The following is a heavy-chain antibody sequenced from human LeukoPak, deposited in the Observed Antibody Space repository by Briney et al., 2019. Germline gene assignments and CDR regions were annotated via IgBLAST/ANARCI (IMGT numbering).Heavy chain of an antibody. V-gene: IGHV4-39*07. CDR2: IYYSGST. J-gene: IGHJ4*02. D-gene: IGHD6-19*01. CDR3: ARLSLIAVAGINDGE. CDR1: GGSISSSSYY. Sequence: SETLSLTCTVSGGSISSSSYYWGWIRQPPGKGLEWIGSIYYSGSTYYNPSLKSRVTISVDTSKNQFSLKLSSVTAADTAVYYCARLSLIAVAGINDGEWGQGTLVTVSS.